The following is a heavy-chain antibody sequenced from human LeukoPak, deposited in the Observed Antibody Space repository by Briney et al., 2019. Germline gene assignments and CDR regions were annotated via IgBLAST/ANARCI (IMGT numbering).Heavy chain of an antibody. V-gene: IGHV3-11*06. D-gene: IGHD3-3*01. CDR3: AKDGAADDFWSGYYVDY. CDR1: GFTFSDYY. Sequence: PGGSLRLSCAASGFTFSDYYKSWIRQAPGKGLEWVSYTSSSSYTNYADSVKGRFTISRDNTKNSLYLQMNSLRAEDTAVYYCAKDGAADDFWSGYYVDYWGQGTLVTVSS. J-gene: IGHJ4*02. CDR2: TSSSSYT.